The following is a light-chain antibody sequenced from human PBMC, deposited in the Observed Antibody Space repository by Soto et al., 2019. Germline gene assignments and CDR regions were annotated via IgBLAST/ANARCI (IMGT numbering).Light chain of an antibody. J-gene: IGKJ1*01. CDR2: KAS. CDR1: QSISSW. Sequence: DIQMTQSPSTLSASVGDRVIITCRASQSISSWLAWYQQKPGKAPKVLIYKASSLESGVPSRFSGSGSGTEFTLTISSLQPDDFATYYCQQYNSYPVTFGQGTKVEIK. CDR3: QQYNSYPVT. V-gene: IGKV1-5*03.